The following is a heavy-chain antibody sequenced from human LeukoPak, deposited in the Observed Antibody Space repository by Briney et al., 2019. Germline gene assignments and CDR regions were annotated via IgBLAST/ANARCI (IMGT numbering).Heavy chain of an antibody. V-gene: IGHV4-39*07. D-gene: IGHD3-10*01. Sequence: SETLSLTCTVSGGSISSSSYYWGWIRQPPGKGLEWIGSIYYSGSTYYNASLKSRVTISVDTSKNQFSLKLSSVTAADTAVYYCARGAFAAYYCYYYMDVWGKGTTVTVSS. J-gene: IGHJ6*03. CDR2: IYYSGST. CDR3: ARGAFAAYYCYYYMDV. CDR1: GGSISSSSYY.